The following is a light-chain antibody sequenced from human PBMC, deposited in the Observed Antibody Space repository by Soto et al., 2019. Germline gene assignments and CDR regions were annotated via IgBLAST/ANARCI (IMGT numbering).Light chain of an antibody. V-gene: IGLV3-9*01. CDR3: QVWGSRTNVF. CDR2: RDS. Sequence: SYELTQPLSVSVALGQTARITCGGNNIASKNVHWYQQKPGQAPVLVIYRDSKRPSGIPERFSGSNSGNTATLTISRAQAGDEADYYCQVWGSRTNVFFGGGTK. CDR1: NIASKN. J-gene: IGLJ2*01.